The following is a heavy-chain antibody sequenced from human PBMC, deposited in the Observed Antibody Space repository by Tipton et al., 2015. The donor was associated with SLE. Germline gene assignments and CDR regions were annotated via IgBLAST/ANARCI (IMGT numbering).Heavy chain of an antibody. J-gene: IGHJ3*02. V-gene: IGHV4-59*11. D-gene: IGHD3-16*01. Sequence: TLSLTCTVSGGSISSHYWSWIRQPPGKGLEWIGYIYYSGSTNYNPSPKSRVTISVDTSKNQFSLKLSSVTAADTAVYYCARETEYDYVWGSYPDIWGQGTMVTVSS. CDR1: GGSISSHY. CDR3: ARETEYDYVWGSYPDI. CDR2: IYYSGST.